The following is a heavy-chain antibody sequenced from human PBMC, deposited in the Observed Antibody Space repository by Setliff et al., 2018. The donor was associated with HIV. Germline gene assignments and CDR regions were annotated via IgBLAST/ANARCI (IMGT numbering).Heavy chain of an antibody. D-gene: IGHD2-2*01. CDR3: TTKPPAADFQH. V-gene: IGHV3-15*01. Sequence: GGSLRLSCAASGFTFSNAWVNWVRQAPGKGLEWVGRIKSKTDGGTTDYAAPVKGRFTISRDDSKNTLYLQMNSLKTEDTAIYYCTTKPPAADFQHWGQGTLVTVSS. CDR1: GFTFSNAW. J-gene: IGHJ1*01. CDR2: IKSKTDGGTT.